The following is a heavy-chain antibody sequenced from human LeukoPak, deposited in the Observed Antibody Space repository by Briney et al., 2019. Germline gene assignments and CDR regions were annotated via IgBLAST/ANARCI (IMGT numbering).Heavy chain of an antibody. V-gene: IGHV3-33*01. D-gene: IGHD2-15*01. CDR1: GFTFNSYG. Sequence: GRSLRLSCAASGFTFNSYGMHWVRQAPGKGLEWVAVIWYDGSNKYYADSVKGRFTISRDNSKNTLYLQMNSLRAEDTAVYFCEPNPLGYCSGGSCYDLDYWGQGTLVTVSS. CDR2: IWYDGSNK. J-gene: IGHJ4*02. CDR3: EPNPLGYCSGGSCYDLDY.